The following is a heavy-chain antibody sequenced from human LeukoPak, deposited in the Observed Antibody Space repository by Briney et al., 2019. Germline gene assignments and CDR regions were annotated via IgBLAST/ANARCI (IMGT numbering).Heavy chain of an antibody. CDR3: ARDPRPTSLLWFGELYAPFDY. Sequence: GRSLRLSCAASGFTFSSYAMHWVRQAPGKGLGWVAVISYDGSNKYYADSVKGRFTISRDNSKNTLYLQMNSLRAEDTAVYYCARDPRPTSLLWFGELYAPFDYWGQGTLVTVSS. CDR1: GFTFSSYA. CDR2: ISYDGSNK. D-gene: IGHD3-10*01. V-gene: IGHV3-30*04. J-gene: IGHJ4*02.